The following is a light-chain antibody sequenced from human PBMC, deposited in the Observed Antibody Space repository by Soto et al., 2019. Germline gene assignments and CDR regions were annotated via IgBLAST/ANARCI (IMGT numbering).Light chain of an antibody. CDR1: SSNIGSNY. CDR3: AAWDDSLSGHYV. J-gene: IGLJ1*01. CDR2: RNN. Sequence: QSVVSRLASASGTPGQRVTITYSGSSSNIGSNYVYWYQQLPGTAPKLLIYRNNQRPSGVPDRFSGSKSGTSASLAISGLRSEDEADYYCAAWDDSLSGHYVFGTGTKVTVL. V-gene: IGLV1-47*01.